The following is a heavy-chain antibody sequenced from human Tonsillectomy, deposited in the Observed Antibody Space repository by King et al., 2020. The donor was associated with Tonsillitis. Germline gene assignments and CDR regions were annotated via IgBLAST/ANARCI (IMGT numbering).Heavy chain of an antibody. Sequence: VQLVESGGGLVQPGGSLRLSCAASGFTFSSYEVNWVRQAPGKGLEWVSYIATSGSVIYYADSVRGRFTVSRDNAKNSLYLQMNSLRAEDTAVYYCARAPGWLRSTRPLFDYWGQGTLVTVSS. J-gene: IGHJ4*02. D-gene: IGHD5-12*01. CDR1: GFTFSSYE. CDR2: IATSGSVI. V-gene: IGHV3-48*03. CDR3: ARAPGWLRSTRPLFDY.